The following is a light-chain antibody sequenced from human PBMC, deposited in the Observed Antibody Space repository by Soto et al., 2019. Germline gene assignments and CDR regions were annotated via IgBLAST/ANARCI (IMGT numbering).Light chain of an antibody. CDR2: GAS. J-gene: IGKJ5*01. CDR1: QSLTSN. Sequence: EIVMTQSPATLSVSPGEGATLSCRASQSLTSNLAWYQQKPGQAPRLLIYGASTRATGIPARFSGSGSGTEFTLTISSLQSEDFAVYFCQQYNNWPFTFGQGTLLEIK. CDR3: QQYNNWPFT. V-gene: IGKV3-15*01.